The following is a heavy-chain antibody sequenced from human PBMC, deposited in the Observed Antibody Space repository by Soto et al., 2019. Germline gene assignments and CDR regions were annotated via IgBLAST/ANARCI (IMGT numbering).Heavy chain of an antibody. CDR3: TTVSSGKFDY. D-gene: IGHD3-22*01. CDR2: IQSKAGGGAT. Sequence: PGGSLRLSCAASGFPFSNAWMNWVRQAPGKGLEWVGRIQSKAGGGATEFAAPVKGRFAISRDDSKNTLYLQMNSLKTEDTAVYYCTTVSSGKFDYWGQGTLVTVSS. J-gene: IGHJ4*02. CDR1: GFPFSNAW. V-gene: IGHV3-15*07.